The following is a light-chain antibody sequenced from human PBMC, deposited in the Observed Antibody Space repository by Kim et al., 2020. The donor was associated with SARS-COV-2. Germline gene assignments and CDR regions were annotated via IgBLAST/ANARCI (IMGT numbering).Light chain of an antibody. Sequence: GQPASISCKSSQTLVHSDEKTYLFWYVQKAGQPPQPLIYEVSKRFSGVPDRFSGSGSVTDFTLKISRVEAEDVGVYYCMQTIQVYTFGQGTKLEI. J-gene: IGKJ2*01. CDR3: MQTIQVYT. V-gene: IGKV2D-29*01. CDR2: EVS. CDR1: QTLVHSDEKTY.